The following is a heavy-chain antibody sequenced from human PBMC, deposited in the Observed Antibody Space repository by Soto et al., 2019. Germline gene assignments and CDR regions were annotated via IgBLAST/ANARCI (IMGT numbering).Heavy chain of an antibody. D-gene: IGHD2-2*02. CDR3: AKASSLYGPVYWYLDL. CDR2: ITPILGTA. V-gene: IGHV1-69*11. CDR1: GGTFSSYA. J-gene: IGHJ2*01. Sequence: QVQLVQSGAEVKKPGSSVKVSCKASGGTFSSYAISWVRQAPGQGLEWMGGITPILGTANYAQKFQGRVTITADESTSTAYMELSSLRSEDTAMYYCAKASSLYGPVYWYLDLWGRGTLVTVSS.